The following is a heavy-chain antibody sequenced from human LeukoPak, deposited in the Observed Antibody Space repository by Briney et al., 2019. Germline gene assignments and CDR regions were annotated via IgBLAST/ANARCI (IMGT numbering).Heavy chain of an antibody. D-gene: IGHD5-18*01. CDR1: GFTFSDYY. J-gene: IGHJ6*02. Sequence: GGSLRLSCAASGFTFSDYYMSWIRQAPGKGLEWVSYISSSGSTIYYADSVKGRFTISRDNAKNSLYLQMNSLRAEDTAVYYCARDGPDTAMVNQYYYYGMDVWGQGTTVTVSS. CDR2: ISSSGSTI. V-gene: IGHV3-11*04. CDR3: ARDGPDTAMVNQYYYYGMDV.